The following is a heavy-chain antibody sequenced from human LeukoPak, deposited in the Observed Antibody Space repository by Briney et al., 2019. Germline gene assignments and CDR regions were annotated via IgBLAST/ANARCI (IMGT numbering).Heavy chain of an antibody. J-gene: IGHJ4*02. Sequence: PGGSLRLSCAASRFAFSNYAMSWVRQGPGKGLEWVSSISVSGGDTYYADSVKGRFTISRDNSKTTLYLQMNSLRAEDTAVYYCAKDDIGYYLHYWGQGTLVTVSS. CDR2: ISVSGGDT. D-gene: IGHD2-15*01. CDR3: AKDDIGYYLHY. CDR1: RFAFSNYA. V-gene: IGHV3-23*01.